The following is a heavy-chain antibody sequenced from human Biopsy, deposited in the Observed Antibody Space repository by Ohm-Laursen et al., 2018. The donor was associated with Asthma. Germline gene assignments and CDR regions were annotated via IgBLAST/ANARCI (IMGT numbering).Heavy chain of an antibody. CDR2: IYSGGTS. CDR1: GFAVSRDY. Sequence: SLRLSCTASGFAVSRDYMFWVRQAPGKGLEWVSGIYSGGTSHTADSVRGRFTISRDYSKNTLYLQMNSLRAEDTAVYYCARAYGGSFFSGSFDIWGQGTMVTVSS. V-gene: IGHV3-53*01. J-gene: IGHJ3*02. D-gene: IGHD4-23*01. CDR3: ARAYGGSFFSGSFDI.